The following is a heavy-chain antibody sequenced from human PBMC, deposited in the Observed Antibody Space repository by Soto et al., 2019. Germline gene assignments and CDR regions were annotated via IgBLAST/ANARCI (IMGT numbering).Heavy chain of an antibody. V-gene: IGHV3-23*01. CDR3: ARGTDYYGSESYYFDY. D-gene: IGHD3-10*01. CDR2: ISGSGDKT. Sequence: PGGSLRLSCAASGFTFSSYSMSWVRQAPGKGLEWISAISGSGDKTYYADSVKGRFTISRDNAKNSLYLQMNSLRAEDTAVYYCARGTDYYGSESYYFDYWGQGTLVTVSS. J-gene: IGHJ4*02. CDR1: GFTFSSYS.